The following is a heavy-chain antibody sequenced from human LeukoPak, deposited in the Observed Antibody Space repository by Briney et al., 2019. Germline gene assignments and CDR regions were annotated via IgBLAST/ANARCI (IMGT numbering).Heavy chain of an antibody. CDR3: ARPRYSGNYQGAFDI. V-gene: IGHV3-53*01. D-gene: IGHD1-26*01. CDR2: IYSGGST. Sequence: PGGSLRLSCAASGFTFSSNYMSWVRQAPGKGLEWVSVIYSGGSTYYADSVKGRFTISRDNSKNTLYLQMNSLRAEDTAVYYCARPRYSGNYQGAFDIWGQGTMVTVSS. CDR1: GFTFSSNY. J-gene: IGHJ3*02.